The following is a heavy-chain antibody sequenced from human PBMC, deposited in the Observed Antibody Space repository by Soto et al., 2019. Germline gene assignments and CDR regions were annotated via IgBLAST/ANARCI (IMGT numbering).Heavy chain of an antibody. CDR1: GYTFTSYG. CDR3: ARDKPSGWLLYSGWFDP. Sequence: ASVKVSCKASGYTFTSYGISWVRQAPGQGLEWMGWISAYNGNTNYAQKPQGRVTMTTDTSTSTAYMELRSLRSDDTAVYYCARDKPSGWLLYSGWFDPWGQGTLVTVSS. J-gene: IGHJ5*02. CDR2: ISAYNGNT. V-gene: IGHV1-18*01. D-gene: IGHD3-3*01.